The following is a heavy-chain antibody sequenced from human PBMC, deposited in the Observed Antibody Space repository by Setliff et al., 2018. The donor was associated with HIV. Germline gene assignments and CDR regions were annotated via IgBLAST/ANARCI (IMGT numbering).Heavy chain of an antibody. CDR1: GGSFSGYY. V-gene: IGHV4-34*01. Sequence: SETLSLTCAVYGGSFSGYYWSWIRQPPGKGLEWIGEINHSGSTYYNPSLKSRVTISVDTSKNQFSLKLSSVTAADTAVYYCARAAIAAAGPGDYWGQGTLVTVSS. CDR3: ARAAIAAAGPGDY. J-gene: IGHJ4*02. D-gene: IGHD6-13*01. CDR2: INHSGST.